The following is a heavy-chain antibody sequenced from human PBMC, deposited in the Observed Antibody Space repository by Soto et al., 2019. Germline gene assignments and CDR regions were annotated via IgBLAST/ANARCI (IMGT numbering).Heavy chain of an antibody. V-gene: IGHV1-69*04. Sequence: GASVKVSCKASGGTFSSYTISWVRQAPGQGLEWMGRIIPILGIANYAQKFQGRVTITADKSTSTAYMELSSLRSEDTAVYYCATDRGSSAAGTFQHWGQGTLVTVSS. CDR1: GGTFSSYT. CDR2: IIPILGIA. D-gene: IGHD6-25*01. J-gene: IGHJ1*01. CDR3: ATDRGSSAAGTFQH.